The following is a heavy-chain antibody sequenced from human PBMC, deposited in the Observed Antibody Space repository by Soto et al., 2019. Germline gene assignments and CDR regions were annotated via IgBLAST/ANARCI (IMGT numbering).Heavy chain of an antibody. Sequence: GGSLRLSCAASGFTFSSYSMTWVRQAPGKGLEWVSYISSSSSTIYYADSLKGRFTISRDNAKNSLYLQMNSLRVEDTAVYYCATLAGYSYGYLFDYWGQGTLVTVSS. CDR3: ATLAGYSYGYLFDY. CDR1: GFTFSSYS. CDR2: ISSSSSTI. J-gene: IGHJ4*02. V-gene: IGHV3-48*01. D-gene: IGHD5-18*01.